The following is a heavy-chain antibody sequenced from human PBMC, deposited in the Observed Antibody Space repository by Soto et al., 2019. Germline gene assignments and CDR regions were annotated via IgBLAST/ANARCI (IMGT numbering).Heavy chain of an antibody. CDR2: ISAYNGNT. V-gene: IGHV1-18*04. CDR3: ARVCVSDHMVRGVTCIDY. Sequence: ASVKVSCKASGYTFTSYGISWVRQAPGRGLEWMGWISAYNGNTNYAQKLQGRVTMTTDTSTSTAYMELRSLRSDDTAVYYCARVCVSDHMVRGVTCIDYWGQGTLVTVSS. CDR1: GYTFTSYG. D-gene: IGHD3-10*01. J-gene: IGHJ4*02.